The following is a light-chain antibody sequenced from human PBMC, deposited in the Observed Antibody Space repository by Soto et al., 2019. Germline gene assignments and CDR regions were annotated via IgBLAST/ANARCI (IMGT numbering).Light chain of an antibody. CDR2: GAS. V-gene: IGKV3-20*01. CDR1: ESVSTNY. J-gene: IGKJ4*01. CDR3: QQYGSVPLT. Sequence: EIVLTQSPGTLSLSPGERATLSCRASESVSTNYLAWYQQKPGQAPRLLISGASSRATGIPDRFSGSGSGADFTLTINRLEHEDFAVYYCQQYGSVPLTFGGGTKVEIK.